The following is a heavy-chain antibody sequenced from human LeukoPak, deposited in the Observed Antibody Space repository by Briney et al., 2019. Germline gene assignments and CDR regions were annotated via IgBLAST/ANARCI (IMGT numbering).Heavy chain of an antibody. J-gene: IGHJ3*02. D-gene: IGHD3-22*01. CDR1: GYSFPTYW. CDR3: ARLSGRYDSSGLDAFDI. Sequence: GESLKISCKGSGYSFPTYWIGWVRQMPGKGLEWMGIIYPGDSDTRYSPSFQGQVTISADKSISTAYLQWSSLKASDTAMYYCARLSGRYDSSGLDAFDIWGQGTMVTVFS. CDR2: IYPGDSDT. V-gene: IGHV5-51*01.